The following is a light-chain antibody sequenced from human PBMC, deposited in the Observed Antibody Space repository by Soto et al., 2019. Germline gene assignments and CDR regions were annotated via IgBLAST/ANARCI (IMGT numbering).Light chain of an antibody. V-gene: IGKV3-20*01. CDR1: QSVPSSN. Sequence: EIVLTQSPGTLSLSPGERATLSCRASQSVPSSNLAWYQQKPGQAPRLLIYGASRRTTGIPDRFSGSGSGTDFTLTISRLAPEDFAVYYCQQFVSSSCTFGQGTKLEIK. J-gene: IGKJ2*02. CDR3: QQFVSSSCT. CDR2: GAS.